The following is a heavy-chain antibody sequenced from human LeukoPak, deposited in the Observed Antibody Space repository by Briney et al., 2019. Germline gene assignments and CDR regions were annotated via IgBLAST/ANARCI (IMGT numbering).Heavy chain of an antibody. D-gene: IGHD3-16*01. CDR2: INQDGGEK. J-gene: IGHJ4*02. Sequence: GGSLRLSCAAPGFTFSSYWMTWVRQAPGKGLEWVANINQDGGEKYYVDSVKGRFTISRDNGKNSLYLQMNSLRAEDTAVYYCARPRGDFGPEPFDYWGQGTLVTVSS. V-gene: IGHV3-7*01. CDR3: ARPRGDFGPEPFDY. CDR1: GFTFSSYW.